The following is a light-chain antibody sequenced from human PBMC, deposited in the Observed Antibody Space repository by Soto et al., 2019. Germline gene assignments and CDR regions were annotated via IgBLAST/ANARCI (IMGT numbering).Light chain of an antibody. CDR3: QQCYTTPRT. V-gene: IGKV4-1*01. CDR2: WAS. CDR1: QSVLYSPNNKNY. J-gene: IGKJ1*01. Sequence: DIVMTQSPDSLAVSLGERATINCKSSQSVLYSPNNKNYLAWYQHKPGQPPKMLIYWASTRESGVPDRFSGSGSGTDFTLTISSLQAEDVAVYYCQQCYTTPRTFGQGTKVDIK.